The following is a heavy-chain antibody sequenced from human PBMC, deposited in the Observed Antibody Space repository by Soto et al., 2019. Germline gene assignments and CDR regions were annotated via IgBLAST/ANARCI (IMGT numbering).Heavy chain of an antibody. J-gene: IGHJ6*02. CDR2: MNPNSGNT. CDR3: ARGGNYYYGMDV. V-gene: IGHV1-8*01. CDR1: GYTFTSYD. Sequence: ASVKVSCKASGYTFTSYDINWVRQATGQGLEWMGWMNPNSGNTGYAQKFQGRVTITRNTSISTAYMELSSLRSEDTAVYYCARGGNYYYGMDVWGQGTTVTVSS.